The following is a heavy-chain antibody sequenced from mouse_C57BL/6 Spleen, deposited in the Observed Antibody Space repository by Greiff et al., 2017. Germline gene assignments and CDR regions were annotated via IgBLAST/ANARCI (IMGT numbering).Heavy chain of an antibody. CDR2: IDPSDSYT. Sequence: VQLQQPGAELVMPGASVKLSCKASGYTFTSYWMHWVKQRPGQGLEWIGEIDPSDSYTNYNQKFKGKSTLTVDKSSSTAYMQLSSLTSEDSAVYYCASRIYDGYYDYWGQGTTLTVSS. V-gene: IGHV1-69*01. CDR1: GYTFTSYW. J-gene: IGHJ2*01. D-gene: IGHD2-3*01. CDR3: ASRIYDGYYDY.